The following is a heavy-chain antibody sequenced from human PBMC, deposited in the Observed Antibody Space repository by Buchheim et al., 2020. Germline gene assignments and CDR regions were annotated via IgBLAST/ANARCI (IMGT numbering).Heavy chain of an antibody. Sequence: EVQLVESGGGLVQPGGSLRLSCVASGFTFSPYWMHWVRQAPGKGLVWVSRIGIDGSTTNYADSVKGRFPIFSDNVKNTMYLQMDSLRAEDTAVYFCGRGGSNTARGMDVWGQGTT. V-gene: IGHV3-74*01. J-gene: IGHJ6*02. CDR1: GFTFSPYW. CDR2: IGIDGSTT. CDR3: GRGGSNTARGMDV. D-gene: IGHD5-18*01.